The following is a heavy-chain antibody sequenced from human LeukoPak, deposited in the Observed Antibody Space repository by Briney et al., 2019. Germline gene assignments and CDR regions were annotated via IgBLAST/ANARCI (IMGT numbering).Heavy chain of an antibody. CDR1: GGSISSYY. Sequence: PSETLSLTCTVSGGSISSYYWSWIRQPPGKGLEWIGYIYYSGSTNYNPSLKSRVTISVDTSKNQFSLKLSSVTAADTAVYYCARGSGSFGVGYYYYYGMDVWGQATTVTVSS. CDR2: IYYSGST. V-gene: IGHV4-59*01. D-gene: IGHD3-10*01. CDR3: ARGSGSFGVGYYYYYGMDV. J-gene: IGHJ6*02.